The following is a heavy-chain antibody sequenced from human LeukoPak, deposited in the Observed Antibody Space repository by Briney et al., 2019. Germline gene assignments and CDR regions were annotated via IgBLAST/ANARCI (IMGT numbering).Heavy chain of an antibody. CDR3: ARSMVVRGVMGNYFDP. CDR2: INPKSGGT. J-gene: IGHJ5*02. D-gene: IGHD3-10*01. V-gene: IGHV1-2*02. Sequence: GASVEVSFKASGYTFTGYFIHWVRQAPGQGLEWMGWINPKSGGTNYQQKFQDRVTMTRDTSITTAYMEMSRLRSDDTAEYYCARSMVVRGVMGNYFDPWGQGTLVTVSS. CDR1: GYTFTGYF.